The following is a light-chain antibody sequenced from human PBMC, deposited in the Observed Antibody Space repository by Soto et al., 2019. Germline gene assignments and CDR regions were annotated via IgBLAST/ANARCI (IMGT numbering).Light chain of an antibody. CDR1: QSISSW. J-gene: IGKJ1*01. V-gene: IGKV1-5*01. CDR2: DAS. Sequence: DIQMTQFPSSLSASVGDTGTINCRANQSISSWLAWYQQKPGQTPKLLIYDASTLETGGPSRFAGSEAETEFTLTISGLQPDYFATYYGQQCSSYPWTFGQGTRVEIK. CDR3: QQCSSYPWT.